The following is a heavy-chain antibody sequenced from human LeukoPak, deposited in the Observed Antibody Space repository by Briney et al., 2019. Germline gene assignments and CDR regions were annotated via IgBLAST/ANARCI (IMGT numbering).Heavy chain of an antibody. CDR3: AQSLGSSNWIGNWFDP. J-gene: IGHJ5*02. Sequence: KPSETLSLTCTVPGGSISSYYWSWIRQPPGKGLEWIGYIYYSGSTNYNPSLKSRVTISIDTSKNQFSLRLSSVTAADTAVYYCAQSLGSSNWIGNWFDPWGQGTLVTVSS. V-gene: IGHV4-59*08. CDR1: GGSISSYY. D-gene: IGHD6-13*01. CDR2: IYYSGST.